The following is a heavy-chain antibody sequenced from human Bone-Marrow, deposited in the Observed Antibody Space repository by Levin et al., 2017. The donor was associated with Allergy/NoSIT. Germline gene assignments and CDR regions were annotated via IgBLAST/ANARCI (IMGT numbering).Heavy chain of an antibody. V-gene: IGHV3-23*01. CDR1: GFTFRSYT. CDR3: AKVHGVPD. D-gene: IGHD2-8*01. J-gene: IGHJ4*02. CDR2: IDESGDWP. Sequence: LSGGSLRLSCATSGFTFRSYTMTWVRQVSGRGLEWVSSIDESGDWPKYADSVKGRFTISRDNSKSTLYLQMNSLRAEDTALYYCAKVHGVPDWGQGSLVTVSS.